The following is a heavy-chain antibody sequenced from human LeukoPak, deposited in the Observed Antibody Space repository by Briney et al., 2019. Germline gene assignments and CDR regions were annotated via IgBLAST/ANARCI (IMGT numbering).Heavy chain of an antibody. CDR2: IYTSGST. Sequence: SETLSLTCTVSGGSISSYYWSWVRQPAGKGLEWIGRIYTSGSTNYNPSLKSRVTMSVDTSKNQFSLKLSSATAADTAVYYCARGPNEYSSSYPLDYWGQGTLVTVSS. V-gene: IGHV4-4*07. D-gene: IGHD6-6*01. CDR3: ARGPNEYSSSYPLDY. J-gene: IGHJ4*02. CDR1: GGSISSYY.